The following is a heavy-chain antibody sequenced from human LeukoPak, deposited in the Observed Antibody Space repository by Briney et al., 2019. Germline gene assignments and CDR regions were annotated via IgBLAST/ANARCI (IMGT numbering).Heavy chain of an antibody. Sequence: ASVKVSCKASGYTFTSYYMHWVRQAPGQGLEWMGIINPSGGTTSYAQKFQGRVTLTRDTSTSTFYMELSSLRAEDTAIYYCAKSRGIYDNSGWRTFDYWGQGTLVTVSS. CDR1: GYTFTSYY. D-gene: IGHD6-19*01. J-gene: IGHJ4*02. V-gene: IGHV1-46*01. CDR3: AKSRGIYDNSGWRTFDY. CDR2: INPSGGTT.